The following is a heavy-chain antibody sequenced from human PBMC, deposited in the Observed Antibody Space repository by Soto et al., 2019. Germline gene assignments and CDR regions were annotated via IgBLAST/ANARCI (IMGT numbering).Heavy chain of an antibody. V-gene: IGHV4-39*01. CDR3: ASPPLGGYSYGPFDN. CDR2: VYYSGST. J-gene: IGHJ4*02. Sequence: QLQLQESGPGLVKPSETLFLTCTVSGDSISSSSYYWGWIRQPPGKGLEWIGSVYYSGSTYYNPSLKSRVTISVDTSKNQFSLKLSSVTAADTAVYYCASPPLGGYSYGPFDNWGQGTLVTVSS. D-gene: IGHD5-18*01. CDR1: GDSISSSSYY.